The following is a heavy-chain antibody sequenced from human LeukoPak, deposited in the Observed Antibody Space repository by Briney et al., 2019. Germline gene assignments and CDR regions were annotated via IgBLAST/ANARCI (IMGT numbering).Heavy chain of an antibody. V-gene: IGHV4-38-2*01. D-gene: IGHD5-18*01. Sequence: SETLSLTCAVSGYSISSGYYWGWIRQPPGKGLEWIGSIYHSGSTYYNPSLKSRVTISVDTSKNQFSLKLSSVTAADTAVYYCARVVARYSYEDYWGQGTLVTVSS. CDR3: ARVVARYSYEDY. CDR1: GYSISSGYY. J-gene: IGHJ4*02. CDR2: IYHSGST.